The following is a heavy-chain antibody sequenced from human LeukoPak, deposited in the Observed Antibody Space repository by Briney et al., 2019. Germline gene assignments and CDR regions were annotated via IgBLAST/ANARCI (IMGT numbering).Heavy chain of an antibody. CDR2: IYTSGST. D-gene: IGHD5-18*01. Sequence: PETLSLTCAVYGGSFSGYYWSWIRQPAGKGLEWIGRIYTSGSTNYNPSLKSRVTMSVDTSKNQFSLKLSSVTAADTAVYYCARGYGYSYAWGYWGQGTLVTVSS. J-gene: IGHJ4*02. CDR1: GGSFSGYY. CDR3: ARGYGYSYAWGY. V-gene: IGHV4-59*10.